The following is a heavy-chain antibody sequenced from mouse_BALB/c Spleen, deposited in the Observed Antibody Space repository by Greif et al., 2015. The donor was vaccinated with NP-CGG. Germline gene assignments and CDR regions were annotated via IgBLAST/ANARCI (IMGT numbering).Heavy chain of an antibody. J-gene: IGHJ2*01. D-gene: IGHD1-1*02. CDR3: ARKGGNGY. CDR1: GYTFSSYW. CDR2: ILPGSGST. V-gene: IGHV1-9*01. Sequence: VQLQQSGAALMKPGASVKISCNATGYTFSSYWIEWVKQRPGHGLEWIGEILPGSGSTNYNEKFKGKATFTADTSSNTAYMQLSSLTSEDSAVYYCARKGGNGYWGQGTTLTVSS.